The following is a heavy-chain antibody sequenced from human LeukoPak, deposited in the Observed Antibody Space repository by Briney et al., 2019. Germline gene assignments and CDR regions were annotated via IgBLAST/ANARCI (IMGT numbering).Heavy chain of an antibody. CDR2: ISDTGSTI. J-gene: IGHJ4*02. CDR3: ARVPHAVVMDFDY. Sequence: GGSLRLSCAASGFTFSSYELNWVRQAPGKGLEWVSYISDTGSTIYYADSVEGRFTISRDNAKNSLYLQMNSLRAEDTAVYYCARVPHAVVMDFDYWGQGTLVTVSS. CDR1: GFTFSSYE. D-gene: IGHD3-22*01. V-gene: IGHV3-48*03.